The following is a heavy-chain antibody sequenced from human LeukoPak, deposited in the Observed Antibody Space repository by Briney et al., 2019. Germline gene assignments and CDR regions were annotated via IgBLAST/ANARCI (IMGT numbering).Heavy chain of an antibody. CDR1: GYTFTSYG. V-gene: IGHV1-18*04. J-gene: IGHJ6*02. CDR2: ISAYNGNT. Sequence: ASVKVSCKASGYTFTSYGISWVRQAPGQGLEWMGWISAYNGNTNYAQKLQGRVTMTTDTSTSTAYMELRSLRSDDTAVYYCAREGRDGYNSGYYYYGMDVWGQGTTVTVSS. CDR3: AREGRDGYNSGYYYYGMDV. D-gene: IGHD5-24*01.